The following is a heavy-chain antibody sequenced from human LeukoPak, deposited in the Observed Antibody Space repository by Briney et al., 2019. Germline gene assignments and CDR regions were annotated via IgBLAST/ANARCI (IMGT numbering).Heavy chain of an antibody. CDR1: GFIFSSYA. V-gene: IGHV3-23*01. Sequence: GGSLRLSCAASGFIFSSYAMGWVRQAPGKGLEWVSAISGSGGSTYYADSVKGRFTISRDNSKNTLYLQMNSLRAEDTAVYYCAKQGGGSGSTNYFDYWGQGTLVTVSS. D-gene: IGHD3-10*01. J-gene: IGHJ4*02. CDR2: ISGSGGST. CDR3: AKQGGGSGSTNYFDY.